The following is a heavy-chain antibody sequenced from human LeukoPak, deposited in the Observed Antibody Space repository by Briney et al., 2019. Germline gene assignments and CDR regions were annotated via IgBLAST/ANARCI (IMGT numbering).Heavy chain of an antibody. CDR2: ISGSGGST. CDR3: AHHSSSWPPTFWDY. Sequence: GGSLRLSCAASGFTFSSYAMSWVRQAPGKGLEWVSAISGSGGSTYYADSVKGRFTISRDNSKNTLYLQMNSLRAEDTAVYYCAHHSSSWPPTFWDYWGQGTLVTVSS. CDR1: GFTFSSYA. J-gene: IGHJ4*02. V-gene: IGHV3-23*01. D-gene: IGHD6-13*01.